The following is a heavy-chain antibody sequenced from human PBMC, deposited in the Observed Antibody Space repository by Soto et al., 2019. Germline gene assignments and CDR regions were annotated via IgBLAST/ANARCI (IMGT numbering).Heavy chain of an antibody. CDR1: GFTFSSYS. CDR2: ISSSSSTI. V-gene: IGHV3-48*01. Sequence: GGSLRLSCAASGFTFSSYSMNWVRQAPGKGLEWVSYISSSSSTIYYADSVKGRFTISRDNAKNSLYLQMNSLRADGKAVYYCARDYGYRYGTLDYWGEGTLVTVAS. D-gene: IGHD5-18*01. J-gene: IGHJ4*02. CDR3: ARDYGYRYGTLDY.